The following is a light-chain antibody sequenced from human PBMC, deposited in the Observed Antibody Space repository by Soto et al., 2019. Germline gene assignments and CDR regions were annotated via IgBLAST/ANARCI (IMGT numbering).Light chain of an antibody. CDR2: GNS. V-gene: IGLV1-40*01. CDR1: SSNSGAGYD. CDR3: QSYDSSLSGVV. J-gene: IGLJ2*01. Sequence: QSVLTQPPSVPGAPGQRVTNSCTGSSSNSGAGYDVHWYQQLPGTAPKLLIYGNSNRPSGVPDRFSGSKSGTSASLAITGLQAEDEADYYCQSYDSSLSGVVFGGGTKLTVL.